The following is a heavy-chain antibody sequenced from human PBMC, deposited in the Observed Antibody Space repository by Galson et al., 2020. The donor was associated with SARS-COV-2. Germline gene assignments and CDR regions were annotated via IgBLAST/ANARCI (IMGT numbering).Heavy chain of an antibody. CDR2: LGWNGGYR. J-gene: IGHJ5*02. D-gene: IGHD2-2*01. Sequence: SLKISCAASGFTFDNFAMHWVRQAPGKGLEWVAGLGWNGGYRGYADSVEGRFTVSRDNARNSVYLQMDSLRSEDSALYYCVKDIGDIVVIPEALDHWGQGTLVTVSS. V-gene: IGHV3-9*01. CDR1: GFTFDNFA. CDR3: VKDIGDIVVIPEALDH.